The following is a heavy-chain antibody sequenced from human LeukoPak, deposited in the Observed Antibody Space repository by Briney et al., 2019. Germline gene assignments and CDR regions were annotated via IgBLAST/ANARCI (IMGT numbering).Heavy chain of an antibody. Sequence: SGGSLRLSCAASGFTFSSYSMNWVRQAPGKGLEWVSSISSSSSYIYYADSVKGRFTISRDNAENSLHLQMNSLRADDTAVYYCAREFKSGYGMWAWGQGTLVTVSS. D-gene: IGHD5-18*01. CDR3: AREFKSGYGMWA. CDR1: GFTFSSYS. CDR2: ISSSSSYI. V-gene: IGHV3-21*01. J-gene: IGHJ5*02.